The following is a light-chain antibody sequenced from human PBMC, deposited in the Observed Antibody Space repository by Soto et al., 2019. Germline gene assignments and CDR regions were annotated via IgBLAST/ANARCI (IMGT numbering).Light chain of an antibody. Sequence: SYELTQPPSVSVAPGKTATIACGGNNAGGKSVHWYQQKPGQAPVLVIYYDSDRPSGIPERFSGSNSGNTATLTISRVEAGDEADYYCQVWDSSSDNVVFGGGTKLTVL. CDR1: NAGGKS. CDR3: QVWDSSSDNVV. CDR2: YDS. J-gene: IGLJ2*01. V-gene: IGLV3-21*01.